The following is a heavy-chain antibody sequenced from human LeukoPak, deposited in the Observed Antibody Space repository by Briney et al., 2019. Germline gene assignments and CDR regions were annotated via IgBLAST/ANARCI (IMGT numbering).Heavy chain of an antibody. J-gene: IGHJ6*03. CDR3: ARHARYYYDSSGHRYYYYYYMDV. CDR2: IYPGDSDT. CDR1: GYSFTSYW. Sequence: PGESLKISCKGSGYSFTSYWIGWVRQMPGKGLEWMGIIYPGDSDTRYSPSFQGQVTISADKSISTAYLQWSSLKASDTAMYYCARHARYYYDSSGHRYYYYYYMDVWGKGTTVTVSS. D-gene: IGHD3-22*01. V-gene: IGHV5-51*01.